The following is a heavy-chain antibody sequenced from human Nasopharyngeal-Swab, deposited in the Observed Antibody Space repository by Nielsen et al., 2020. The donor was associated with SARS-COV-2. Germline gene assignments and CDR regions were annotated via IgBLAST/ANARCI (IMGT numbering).Heavy chain of an antibody. CDR2: ISGSGGST. D-gene: IGHD4-17*01. V-gene: IGHV3-23*01. CDR3: AKLHHYYGESDY. Sequence: ETLSLTCAASGFTFSSYAMSWVRQAPGKGLEWVSAISGSGGSTYYADSVKGRFTISRDNSKNTLYLQMNSLRAEDTAVYYCAKLHHYYGESDYWGQGTLVTVSS. CDR1: GFTFSSYA. J-gene: IGHJ4*02.